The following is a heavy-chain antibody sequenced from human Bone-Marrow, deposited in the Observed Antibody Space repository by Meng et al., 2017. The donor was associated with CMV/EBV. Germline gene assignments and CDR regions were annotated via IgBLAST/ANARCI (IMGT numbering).Heavy chain of an antibody. CDR2: INPNSGAT. Sequence: VPLVQAGAEVKKSGASVKVSCKASEYTFTDWCIYWVRQAPGQGLEWMGRINPNSGATEYAQNFQGRVTMTRDTSISTAYMELSRLRSDDTAVYYCARDSRHCTSASCYSWYFDLWGRGTLVTVSS. D-gene: IGHD2-2*02. J-gene: IGHJ2*01. CDR1: EYTFTDWC. CDR3: ARDSRHCTSASCYSWYFDL. V-gene: IGHV1-2*06.